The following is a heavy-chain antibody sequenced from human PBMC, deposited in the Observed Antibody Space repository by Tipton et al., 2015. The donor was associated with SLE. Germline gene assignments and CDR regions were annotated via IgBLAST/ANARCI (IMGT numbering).Heavy chain of an antibody. CDR1: GGSISSYY. D-gene: IGHD6-19*01. CDR2: IYYSGST. V-gene: IGHV4-59*01. J-gene: IGHJ4*02. Sequence: TLSLTCTVSGGSISSYYWSWIRQPPGKGLEWMGYIYYSGSTNYNPSLKSRVTLSGDTSKNQFSLKLSSVTAADTAVYYCARDGYSSGIFDYWGQGTLVAVPS. CDR3: ARDGYSSGIFDY.